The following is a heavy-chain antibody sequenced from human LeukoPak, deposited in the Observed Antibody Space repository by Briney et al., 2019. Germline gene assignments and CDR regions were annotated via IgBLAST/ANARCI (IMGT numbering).Heavy chain of an antibody. CDR1: GFTFSSYG. Sequence: PGGSLRLSCAASGFTFSSYGMHWVRQAPGKGLEWVAVISYDGSNKYYADSVKGRFTISRDNSKNTLYLQMNSLRAEDTAVYYCAKEGRYCSSTGCATRVEYYYYYYYMDVWGKGTTVTVSS. V-gene: IGHV3-30*18. D-gene: IGHD2-2*01. CDR2: ISYDGSNK. CDR3: AKEGRYCSSTGCATRVEYYYYYYYMDV. J-gene: IGHJ6*03.